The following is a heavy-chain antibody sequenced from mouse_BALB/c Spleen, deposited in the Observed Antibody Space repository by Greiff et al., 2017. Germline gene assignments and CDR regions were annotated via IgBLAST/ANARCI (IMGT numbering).Heavy chain of an antibody. CDR3: ARTLTGSGAWFAY. CDR1: GFTFSSFG. D-gene: IGHD4-1*01. CDR2: ISSGSSTI. Sequence: EVMLVESGGGLVQPGGSRKLSCAASGFTFSSFGMHWVRQAPEKGLEWVAYISSGSSTIYYADTVKGRFTISRDNPKNTLFLQMTSLRSEDTAMYYGARTLTGSGAWFAYWGQGTLVTVSA. J-gene: IGHJ3*01. V-gene: IGHV5-17*02.